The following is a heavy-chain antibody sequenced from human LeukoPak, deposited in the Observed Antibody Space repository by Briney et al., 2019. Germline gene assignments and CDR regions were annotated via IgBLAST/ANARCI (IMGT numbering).Heavy chain of an antibody. Sequence: PSETLSLTCTVSGGSISSSGYYWGWIRQPPGKGLEWIGSIYYSGGTNYSPSLKSRVTISVDTSQNQFSLKLSSVTAADTAVYYCSKRDCSRTSCFYWYFDLWGRGTLLTVSS. CDR3: SKRDCSRTSCFYWYFDL. CDR2: IYYSGGT. CDR1: GGSISSSGYY. J-gene: IGHJ2*01. V-gene: IGHV4-39*07. D-gene: IGHD2-2*01.